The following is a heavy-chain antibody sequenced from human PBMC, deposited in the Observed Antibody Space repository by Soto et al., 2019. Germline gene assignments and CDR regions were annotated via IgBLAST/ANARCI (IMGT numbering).Heavy chain of an antibody. Sequence: EVQLLESGGGLVQPGGSLRLSCAASGFTFSSYAMSWVRQAPGKGLEWVSAISGSGGSTYYADSVKGRFTISRANSKNTLYLQRNRLRAEYTAVYYCAKGSSGWYIDYWGQGTLVTVSS. CDR1: GFTFSSYA. J-gene: IGHJ4*02. V-gene: IGHV3-23*01. CDR3: AKGSSGWYIDY. CDR2: ISGSGGST. D-gene: IGHD6-19*01.